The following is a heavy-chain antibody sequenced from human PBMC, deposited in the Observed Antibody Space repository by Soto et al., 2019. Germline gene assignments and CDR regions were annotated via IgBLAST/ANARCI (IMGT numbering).Heavy chain of an antibody. D-gene: IGHD1-7*01. V-gene: IGHV3-30*18. CDR2: ISYDGSNK. CDR3: AKDAGNWNYGYFDY. Sequence: QVQLVESGGGVVQPGRSLRLSCVASGFTFSSYGLHWVRQAPGRGLEWVAVISYDGSNKYYADSMKGRFTISRDNSKNTLYLQMNSLRAEDTAVYYCAKDAGNWNYGYFDYWGQGTLVTVSS. J-gene: IGHJ4*02. CDR1: GFTFSSYG.